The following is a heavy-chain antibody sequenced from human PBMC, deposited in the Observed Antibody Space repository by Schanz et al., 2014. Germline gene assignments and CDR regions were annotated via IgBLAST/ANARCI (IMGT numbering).Heavy chain of an antibody. V-gene: IGHV3-21*01. D-gene: IGHD2-21*02. CDR2: ISSSSSYI. J-gene: IGHJ4*02. CDR1: GFTFSNYA. CDR3: ARDLNRCGGDCYSG. Sequence: VQLVESGGGVVRPGGSLRLSCAGSGFTFSNYAIHWVRQAPGKGLEWVSSISSSSSYISYADSVKGRFTISRDNSKNTLFLQMSSLRAEDTAVYYCARDLNRCGGDCYSGWGQGTLVTVSS.